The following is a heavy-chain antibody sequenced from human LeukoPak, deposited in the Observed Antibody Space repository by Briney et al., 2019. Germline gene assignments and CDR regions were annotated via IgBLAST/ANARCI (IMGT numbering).Heavy chain of an antibody. CDR1: GGAISSYY. CDR3: ARGYCSGGSCYRHDY. J-gene: IGHJ4*02. Sequence: SETLSLTCTVSGGAISSYYWSWIRQPPGKGLEWIGYIYYSGSTNYNPSLKSRVTISVDTSKNQFSLKLSSVTAADTAVYYCARGYCSGGSCYRHDYWGQGTLVTVSS. V-gene: IGHV4-59*01. D-gene: IGHD2-15*01. CDR2: IYYSGST.